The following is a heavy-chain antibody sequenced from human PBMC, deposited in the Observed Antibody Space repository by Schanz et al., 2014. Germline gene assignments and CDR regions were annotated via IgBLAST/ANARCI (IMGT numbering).Heavy chain of an antibody. CDR2: ISGSGDNT. Sequence: EVPLVESGGGLVQPGGSLRLSCAASGLTFSNHAMSWVRQAPGKGLEWVSAISGSGDNTFYADSVRGRFTISRDNSRNTLYLQMNSLRAEDTAVYYCARSPRMDVWGQGTMVTVSS. J-gene: IGHJ6*02. V-gene: IGHV3-23*04. CDR1: GLTFSNHA. CDR3: ARSPRMDV.